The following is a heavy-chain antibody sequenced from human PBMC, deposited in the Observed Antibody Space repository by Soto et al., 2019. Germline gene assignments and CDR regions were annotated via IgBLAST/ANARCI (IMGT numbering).Heavy chain of an antibody. Sequence: SETLSLTCTVSVGSISSSSYYWGWIRQPPGKGLEWIGSIYYSGSTYYNPSLKSRVTISVDTSKNQFSLKLSSVTAADTAVYYCARHSYYYDSSGYSGYNWFDPWGQGTLVTVSS. V-gene: IGHV4-39*01. D-gene: IGHD3-22*01. CDR2: IYYSGST. CDR1: VGSISSSSYY. J-gene: IGHJ5*02. CDR3: ARHSYYYDSSGYSGYNWFDP.